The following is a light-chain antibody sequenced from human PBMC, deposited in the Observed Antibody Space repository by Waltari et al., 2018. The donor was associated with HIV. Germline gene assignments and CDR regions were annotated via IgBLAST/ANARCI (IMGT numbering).Light chain of an antibody. CDR1: SRDVGAYNY. V-gene: IGLV2-11*01. Sequence: QSALTQPRSVSGSPGQSVTISCTGTSRDVGAYNYVSWYQQHPGKAPKLIIYDISQRPSGVPDRFSGSKSGDTASLAISGLQAEDEAEYYCCSYAGAYTVILGGGTKLTVL. CDR2: DIS. J-gene: IGLJ2*01. CDR3: CSYAGAYTVI.